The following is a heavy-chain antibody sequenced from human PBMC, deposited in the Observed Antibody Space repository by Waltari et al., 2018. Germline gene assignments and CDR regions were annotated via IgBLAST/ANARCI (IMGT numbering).Heavy chain of an antibody. D-gene: IGHD1-1*01. CDR2: INTDGTTT. J-gene: IGHJ4*02. Sequence: EVQVVESGGGLVQPGGSLRLSCAASGFTFSSYWMHWVRQTPGKGLVGVSDINTDGTTTSDADSVKGRFSISRDNAKNTVYLQMNSLRAEDTAVYYCLRNGFDYWGQGTLVTVSS. CDR1: GFTFSSYW. CDR3: LRNGFDY. V-gene: IGHV3-74*01.